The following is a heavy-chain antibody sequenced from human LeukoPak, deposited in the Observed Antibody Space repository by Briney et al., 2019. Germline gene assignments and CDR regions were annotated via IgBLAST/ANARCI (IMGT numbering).Heavy chain of an antibody. V-gene: IGHV1-2*02. J-gene: IGHJ4*02. CDR2: INPNSGGT. Sequence: ASVKVSCKASGYTFTGYYMHWVRQAPGQGLEWMGWINPNSGGTNYAQKFQGRVTMTRDTSISTAYMELSRLRSDDTAVYYCARSRARRKPYGDYGIFDYWGQGTLVTVSS. CDR3: ARSRARRKPYGDYGIFDY. D-gene: IGHD4-17*01. CDR1: GYTFTGYY.